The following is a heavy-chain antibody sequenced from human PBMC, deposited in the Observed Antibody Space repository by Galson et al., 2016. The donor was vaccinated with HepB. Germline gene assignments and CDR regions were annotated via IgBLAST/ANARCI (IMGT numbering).Heavy chain of an antibody. Sequence: SLRLSCAASGFTFGTYYMTWVRQAPGKGLEWVSTISSGGGRTYNADSVKGRFTISRDNSKNTLFPQMNTLRAEDTAIYYCAKGDQLVDFFGLDVWGHGTTVTVSS. D-gene: IGHD6-13*01. V-gene: IGHV3-23*01. CDR2: ISSGGGRT. CDR3: AKGDQLVDFFGLDV. CDR1: GFTFGTYY. J-gene: IGHJ6*02.